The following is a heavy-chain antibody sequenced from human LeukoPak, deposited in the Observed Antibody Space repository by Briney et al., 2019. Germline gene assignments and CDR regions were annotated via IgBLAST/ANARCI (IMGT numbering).Heavy chain of an antibody. J-gene: IGHJ4*02. CDR1: GFTFSSYG. Sequence: GGSLRLSCVASGFTFSSYGMHWVRQAPGKGLEWVAVISYDGSNKYYADSVEGRFTISRDNSKNTLYLQMNSLRAEDTAVYYCAKDLVAAAALDYWGQGTLVTVSS. CDR3: AKDLVAAAALDY. V-gene: IGHV3-30*18. CDR2: ISYDGSNK. D-gene: IGHD6-13*01.